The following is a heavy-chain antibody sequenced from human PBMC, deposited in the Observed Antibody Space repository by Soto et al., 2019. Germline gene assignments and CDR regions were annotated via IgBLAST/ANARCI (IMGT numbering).Heavy chain of an antibody. CDR3: AKFHRVPAAPLGWFDP. CDR2: ISGSGGST. CDR1: GFTFSSYW. J-gene: IGHJ5*02. Sequence: GGSLRLSCAASGFTFSSYWMHWVRQAPGKGLEWVSAISGSGGSTYYADSVKGRFTISRDNSKNTLYLQMNSLRAEDTAVYYCAKFHRVPAAPLGWFDPWGQGTLVTVSS. V-gene: IGHV3-23*01. D-gene: IGHD2-2*01.